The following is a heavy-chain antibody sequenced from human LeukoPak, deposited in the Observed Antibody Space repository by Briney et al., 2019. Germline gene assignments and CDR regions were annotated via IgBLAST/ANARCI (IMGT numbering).Heavy chain of an antibody. V-gene: IGHV4-34*01. D-gene: IGHD5-24*01. J-gene: IGHJ1*01. CDR2: INHSGST. CDR1: GGSFSGYS. Sequence: SETLSLTCAVFGGSFSGYSWSWIRQPPGKGLEWIGEINHSGSTNYNPSLKSRVTISVDTSKNQFSLKLSSVAAADTAVYYCATMTTIQAGWGQGTLVTLSS. CDR3: ATMTTIQAG.